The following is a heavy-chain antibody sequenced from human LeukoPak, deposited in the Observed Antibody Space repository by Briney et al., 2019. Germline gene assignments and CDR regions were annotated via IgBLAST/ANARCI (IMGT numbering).Heavy chain of an antibody. Sequence: GGSLSLSCAASGFTFSSYWMHWVRHAPGEGLVWVSRINSDGSNTIYADSVKGRLTISRDNAKNTLYLQMNSLRAEDTAVYYCARAYYSGSPIYYFDYWGQGTLVTVS. V-gene: IGHV3-74*01. CDR3: ARAYYSGSPIYYFDY. J-gene: IGHJ4*02. D-gene: IGHD1-26*01. CDR1: GFTFSSYW. CDR2: INSDGSNT.